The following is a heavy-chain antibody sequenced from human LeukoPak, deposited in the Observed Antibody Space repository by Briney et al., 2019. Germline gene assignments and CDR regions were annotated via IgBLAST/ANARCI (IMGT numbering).Heavy chain of an antibody. D-gene: IGHD1-14*01. J-gene: IGHJ3*02. CDR3: AKEVRTHRAFDI. Sequence: GGSLRLSCAASGFTFSSYGMHWVRQAPGKGLEWVAVISYDGSNKYYADSVKGRFTISRDNSKNTLHLQMNSLRAEDTAVYYCAKEVRTHRAFDIWGQGTMVTVSS. CDR1: GFTFSSYG. V-gene: IGHV3-30*18. CDR2: ISYDGSNK.